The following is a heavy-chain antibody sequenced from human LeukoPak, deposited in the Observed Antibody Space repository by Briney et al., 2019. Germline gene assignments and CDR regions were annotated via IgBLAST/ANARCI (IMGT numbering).Heavy chain of an antibody. CDR3: ARRGYCSSTSCYIFDY. CDR2: IYYSGST. J-gene: IGHJ4*02. Sequence: PSETLSLTCSVSGGSVSNYYWNWIRQPPGKGLEWIGYIYYSGSTNYNPSLKSRVTISVDTSKNQFSLKLSSVTAADTAVYYCARRGYCSSTSCYIFDYWGQGTLVTVSS. V-gene: IGHV4-59*02. CDR1: GGSVSNYY. D-gene: IGHD2-2*01.